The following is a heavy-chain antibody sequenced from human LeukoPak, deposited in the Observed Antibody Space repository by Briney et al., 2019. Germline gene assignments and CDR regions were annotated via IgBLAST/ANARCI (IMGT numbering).Heavy chain of an antibody. Sequence: ASVKVSCKASGYTFTGYYMHWVRQAPGKGLEWMGGFDPEDGETIYAQKFQGRVTMTEDTSTDTAYMELSSLRSEDTAVYYCASMIAVAGSDAFDIWGQGTMVTVSS. CDR3: ASMIAVAGSDAFDI. D-gene: IGHD6-19*01. V-gene: IGHV1-24*01. CDR2: FDPEDGET. CDR1: GYTFTGYY. J-gene: IGHJ3*02.